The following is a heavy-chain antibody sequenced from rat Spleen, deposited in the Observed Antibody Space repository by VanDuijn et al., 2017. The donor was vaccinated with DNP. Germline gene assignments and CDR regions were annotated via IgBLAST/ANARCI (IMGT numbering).Heavy chain of an antibody. CDR1: GFNFNDYW. J-gene: IGHJ2*01. Sequence: EVKLVESGGGLVQPGRSLKLSCAASGFNFNDYWMGWGRQAPGRGLEWLGEIKKDSSTIKYTPSLRDYFTISRDNAQNTLYLQMSRLGSEDTATYYCARSLKWGFYFDYWGQGVMVTVSS. D-gene: IGHD1-1*01. V-gene: IGHV4-2*01. CDR3: ARSLKWGFYFDY. CDR2: IKKDSSTI.